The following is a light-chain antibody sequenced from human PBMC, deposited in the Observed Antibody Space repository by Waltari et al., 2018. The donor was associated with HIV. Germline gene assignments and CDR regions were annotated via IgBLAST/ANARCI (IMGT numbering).Light chain of an antibody. CDR1: QVISNY. J-gene: IGKJ1*01. V-gene: IGKV1-27*01. CDR3: QKYGSAPWT. CDR2: AAS. Sequence: DIQMTQSPSSLSASVGDRISITCRASQVISNYLAWYQQAPGKVPKLLISAASTLQPGVPSRFSGSGSGTDFILTISSLQPEDVGTYYCQKYGSAPWTFGQGTKVAIK.